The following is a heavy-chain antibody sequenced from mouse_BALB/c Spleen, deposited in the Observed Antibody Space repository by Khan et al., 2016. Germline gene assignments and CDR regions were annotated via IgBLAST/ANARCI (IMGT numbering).Heavy chain of an antibody. CDR2: IDPANGDT. CDR3: ATGMGYTLDY. D-gene: IGHD4-1*02. V-gene: IGHV14-4*02. CDR1: GFNIKHYY. Sequence: MQLEESGAELVRSGASVKLSCTASGFNIKHYYIHWVKQRPEQGLEWIGWIDPANGDTEYDPKFQGKATMTADTSSNTAHLQLSSLTSEDTAVYYCATGMGYTLDYWGQGTSVTVSS. J-gene: IGHJ4*01.